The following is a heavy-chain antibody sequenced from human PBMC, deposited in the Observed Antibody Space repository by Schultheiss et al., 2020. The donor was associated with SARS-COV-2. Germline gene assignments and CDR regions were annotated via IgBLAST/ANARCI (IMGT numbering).Heavy chain of an antibody. CDR3: ASLGGITGTKAPSDNWYFDL. V-gene: IGHV1-18*01. CDR2: INPNSGNT. CDR1: GGTFSSYA. Sequence: ASVKVSCKASGGTFSSYAISWVRQAPGQGLEWMGWINPNSGNTGYAQKFQDRVTMTTDTFTSTAYMELRSLRSDDTAVYYCASLGGITGTKAPSDNWYFDLWGRGTLVTVSS. D-gene: IGHD1/OR15-1a*01. J-gene: IGHJ2*01.